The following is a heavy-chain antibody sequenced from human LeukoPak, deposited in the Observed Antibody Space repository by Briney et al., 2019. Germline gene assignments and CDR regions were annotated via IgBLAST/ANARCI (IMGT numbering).Heavy chain of an antibody. D-gene: IGHD3-22*01. CDR3: ARAGYYRFDY. J-gene: IGHJ4*02. Sequence: GGSLRLSCAASGFTFSSYWMSWVRQIPGKGLEWVSAISGSDAGTYYADSVKGRFTISRDNAQNTLYLQMNSLRVEDTGVYYCARAGYYRFDYWGQGTLVTVSS. V-gene: IGHV3-23*01. CDR2: ISGSDAGT. CDR1: GFTFSSYW.